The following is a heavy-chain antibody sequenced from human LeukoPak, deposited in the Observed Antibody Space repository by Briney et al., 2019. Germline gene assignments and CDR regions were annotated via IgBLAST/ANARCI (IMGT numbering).Heavy chain of an antibody. CDR2: INSDGSST. J-gene: IGHJ4*02. CDR3: ARGPHYSDHKSGLDV. Sequence: GGSLRLSRAASGFTFSSYAMSWVRQAPGKGLVWVARINSDGSSTSYADSVKGRFSISRDNAKNTLYVRMNSLRGEDTAVYYCARGPHYSDHKSGLDVWGQGTLVTVSS. D-gene: IGHD4-11*01. V-gene: IGHV3-74*01. CDR1: GFTFSSYA.